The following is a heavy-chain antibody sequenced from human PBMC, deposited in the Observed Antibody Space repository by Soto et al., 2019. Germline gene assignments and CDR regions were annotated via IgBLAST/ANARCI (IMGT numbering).Heavy chain of an antibody. CDR1: GYTFTSYD. CDR3: ARGTVYYMDV. V-gene: IGHV1-8*01. Sequence: ASVKVSCKASGYTFTSYDINWVRQATGQGLGWMGWMNPNSGKTGYAQKFQGRVTMTRNTSISTAYMELSSLGSEDTAVYYCARGTVYYMDVWGKGTTVTVSS. CDR2: MNPNSGKT. J-gene: IGHJ6*03.